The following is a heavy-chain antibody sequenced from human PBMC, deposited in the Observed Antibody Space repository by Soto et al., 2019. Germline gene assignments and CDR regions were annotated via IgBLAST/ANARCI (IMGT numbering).Heavy chain of an antibody. Sequence: ASVKVSCKASGYTITGYYIDWMRQAPGQGLEWMGWINPNSGGTNYAQKFQGRVTMTKDTSIRTFYMDLSSLRSDDTAVYYCAREARGQLFAQVDSWGQG. D-gene: IGHD6-6*01. CDR3: AREARGQLFAQVDS. CDR1: GYTITGYY. CDR2: INPNSGGT. J-gene: IGHJ4*02. V-gene: IGHV1-2*02.